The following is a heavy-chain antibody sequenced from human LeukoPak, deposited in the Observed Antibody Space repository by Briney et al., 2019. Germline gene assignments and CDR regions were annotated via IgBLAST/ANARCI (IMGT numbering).Heavy chain of an antibody. CDR1: GDSISSSSYY. D-gene: IGHD3-10*01. Sequence: SETLSLTCTVSGDSISSSSYYWGWIRQPPGKGLEWIGRIYYSGSTYYNPSLKSRVTISVDTSKNQFSLKLSSVTAADTAVYYCARLGYYGSGSYYLYYYYYMDVWGKGTTVTVSS. CDR2: IYYSGST. J-gene: IGHJ6*03. CDR3: ARLGYYGSGSYYLYYYYYMDV. V-gene: IGHV4-39*01.